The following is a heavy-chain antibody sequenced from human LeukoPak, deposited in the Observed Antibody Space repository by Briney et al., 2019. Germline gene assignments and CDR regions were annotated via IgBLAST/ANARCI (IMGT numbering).Heavy chain of an antibody. D-gene: IGHD6-19*01. Sequence: AASVKVSCKASGYTFTGYYMHWVRQAPGQGLEWMGWINPNSGGTNYAQKFQGRVTMTRDTSISTAYMELSRLRSDDTAVYDCAKTKKQWLGGGYFQHWGQGTLVTVSS. V-gene: IGHV1-2*02. CDR1: GYTFTGYY. J-gene: IGHJ1*01. CDR2: INPNSGGT. CDR3: AKTKKQWLGGGYFQH.